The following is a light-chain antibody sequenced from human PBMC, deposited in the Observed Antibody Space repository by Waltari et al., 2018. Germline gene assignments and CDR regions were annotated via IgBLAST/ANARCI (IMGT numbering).Light chain of an antibody. CDR1: QKVNDR. V-gene: IGKV3-15*01. J-gene: IGKJ4*01. Sequence: IILTQSPATLTLSLGAKATLSCRASQKVNDRLAWYHQKPGEPPRLLIFHISSRAPSVPDRFNGSGSGTDFTLTISRLEPEDTGLYFCQQENYWSLTFGGGTKVEI. CDR2: HIS. CDR3: QQENYWSLT.